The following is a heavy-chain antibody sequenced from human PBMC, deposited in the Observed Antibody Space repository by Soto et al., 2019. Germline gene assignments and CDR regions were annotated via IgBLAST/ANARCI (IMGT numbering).Heavy chain of an antibody. V-gene: IGHV1-69*13. D-gene: IGHD3-22*01. CDR3: ARAGYYYDSSGYSAFDI. CDR2: IIPIFGTA. Sequence: SVKVSCKASGYTFTSYDISWVRQAPGQGLEWMGGIIPIFGTANYAQKFQGRVTITADESTSTAYMELSSLRSEDTAVYYCARAGYYYDSSGYSAFDIWGQGTMVTVSS. J-gene: IGHJ3*02. CDR1: GYTFTSYD.